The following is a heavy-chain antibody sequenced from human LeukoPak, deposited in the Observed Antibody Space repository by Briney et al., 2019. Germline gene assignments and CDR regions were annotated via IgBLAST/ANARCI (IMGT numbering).Heavy chain of an antibody. CDR3: ARGALGVIVYYDFWSGYPYYFDY. D-gene: IGHD3-3*01. V-gene: IGHV1-46*01. Sequence: ASVKVSCKASGYTFTSYYMHWVRQAPGQGLEWTGIINPSGGSTSYAQKFQGRVTMTRDTSTSTVYMELSSLRSEDTAVYYCARGALGVIVYYDFWSGYPYYFDYWGQGTLVTVSS. CDR1: GYTFTSYY. J-gene: IGHJ4*02. CDR2: INPSGGST.